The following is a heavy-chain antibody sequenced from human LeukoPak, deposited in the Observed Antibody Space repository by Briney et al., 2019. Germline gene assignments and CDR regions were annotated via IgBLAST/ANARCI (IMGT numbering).Heavy chain of an antibody. CDR2: ISYDGSNK. CDR1: GGTFSSYA. D-gene: IGHD5-18*01. Sequence: GGSLRLSCAASGGTFSSYAMHWVRQAPGKGLGRVAVISYDGSNKYYADSVKGRFTISRDNSKNTLYLQMTSLRAEDTPVYYCASVGVRSGSSYGYYLDYWGQGALVTLSS. CDR3: ASVGVRSGSSYGYYLDY. J-gene: IGHJ4*02. V-gene: IGHV3-30*04.